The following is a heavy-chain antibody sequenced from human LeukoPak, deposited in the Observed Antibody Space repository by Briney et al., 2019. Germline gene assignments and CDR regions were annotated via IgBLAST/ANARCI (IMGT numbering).Heavy chain of an antibody. CDR2: ISASKGNT. CDR3: ARVRLDNTMNFDY. D-gene: IGHD3-22*01. Sequence: ASVKVSCKASGYTFTGYYMHWVRQAPGQGLEWMGWISASKGNTNYAQKLQGRVTMTTDTSTTTAYMELRSLRSDDTAVYYCARVRLDNTMNFDYWGQGTLVTVSS. CDR1: GYTFTGYY. J-gene: IGHJ4*02. V-gene: IGHV1-18*04.